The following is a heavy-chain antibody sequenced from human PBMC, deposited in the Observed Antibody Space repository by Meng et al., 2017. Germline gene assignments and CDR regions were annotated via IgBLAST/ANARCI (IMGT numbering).Heavy chain of an antibody. D-gene: IGHD6-13*01. CDR3: ARGPLVHQYFDY. CDR1: GGSFSGYY. Sequence: QVQLQQWGRGLLKPSRPLSLTFAVYGGSFSGYYWSWIRQPPGKGLEWIGEINHSGSTNYNPSLKSRVTISVDTSKNQFSLKLSSVTAADTAVYYCARGPLVHQYFDYWGQGTLVTVSS. V-gene: IGHV4-34*01. CDR2: INHSGST. J-gene: IGHJ4*02.